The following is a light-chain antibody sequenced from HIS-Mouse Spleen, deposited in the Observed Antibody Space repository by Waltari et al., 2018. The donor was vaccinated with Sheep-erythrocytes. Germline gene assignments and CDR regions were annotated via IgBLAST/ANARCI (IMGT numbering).Light chain of an antibody. CDR1: QSVSNN. V-gene: IGKV3-15*01. CDR2: GAS. J-gene: IGKJ1*01. Sequence: EIVMTQSPATLSVSPGERATLSCRASQSVSNNLAWYQQKPGQAPRLLIYGASTKATGIPARFSGSGSGTEFTLTISSMQSEDFAVYYCQQYNNWPPWTFGQGTKVEIK. CDR3: QQYNNWPPWT.